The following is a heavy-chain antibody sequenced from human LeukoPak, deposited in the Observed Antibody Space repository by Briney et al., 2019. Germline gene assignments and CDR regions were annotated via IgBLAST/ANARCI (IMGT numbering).Heavy chain of an antibody. CDR3: ARDLYYGSADNYYYYGMDV. Sequence: ASVKVSCKASGGTFSSYAISWVRQAPGQGLEWMGGIIPIFGTANYAQKFQGRVTITADESTSTAYMELSSLRSEDTAVYYCARDLYYGSADNYYYYGMDVWGQGTTVTVSS. CDR1: GGTFSSYA. D-gene: IGHD3-10*01. CDR2: IIPIFGTA. V-gene: IGHV1-69*13. J-gene: IGHJ6*02.